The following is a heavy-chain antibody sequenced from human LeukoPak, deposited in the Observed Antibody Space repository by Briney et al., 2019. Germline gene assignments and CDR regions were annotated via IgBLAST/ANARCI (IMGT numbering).Heavy chain of an antibody. CDR2: IVVGSGNT. Sequence: RASVKVSCKASGFTFTSSAMQWVRPARGQRLEWIGWIVVGSGNTNYAQKFQERVTITRDMSTSTAYMELSSLRSEDTAVYYCAAGVLELRFLEWLSPTFYYYYGMDVWGQGTTVTVSS. CDR1: GFTFTSSA. V-gene: IGHV1-58*02. J-gene: IGHJ6*02. CDR3: AAGVLELRFLEWLSPTFYYYYGMDV. D-gene: IGHD3-3*01.